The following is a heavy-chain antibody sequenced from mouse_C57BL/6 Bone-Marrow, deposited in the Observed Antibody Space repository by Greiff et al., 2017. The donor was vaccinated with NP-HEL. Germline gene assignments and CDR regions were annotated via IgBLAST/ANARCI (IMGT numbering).Heavy chain of an antibody. Sequence: EVKLVESGGDLVKPGGSLKLSCAASGFTFSSYGMSWVRQTPDKRLEWVATISSGGSYTYYPDSVKGRFTISRDNAKNTLYLQMSSLKSEDTAMYYCARRGPYYYGSSYGYFDVWGTGTTVTVSS. D-gene: IGHD1-1*01. V-gene: IGHV5-6*02. CDR3: ARRGPYYYGSSYGYFDV. CDR1: GFTFSSYG. CDR2: ISSGGSYT. J-gene: IGHJ1*03.